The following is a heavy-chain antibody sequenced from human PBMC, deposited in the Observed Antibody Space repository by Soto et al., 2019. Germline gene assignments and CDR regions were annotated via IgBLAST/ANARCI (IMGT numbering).Heavy chain of an antibody. D-gene: IGHD3-22*01. CDR2: IIPIFGTA. V-gene: IGHV1-69*01. J-gene: IGHJ4*02. Sequence: QVQLVQSGAEVKKPGSSVKVSCKASGGTFSSYAISWVRHAPGQGLEWMGGIIPIFGTANYAQKFQGRVTIAADECTSTAYMELRSLRSEDTAVYYCARGPPGGWFDSSGSYPYYFDYWGQGTLVTVSS. CDR3: ARGPPGGWFDSSGSYPYYFDY. CDR1: GGTFSSYA.